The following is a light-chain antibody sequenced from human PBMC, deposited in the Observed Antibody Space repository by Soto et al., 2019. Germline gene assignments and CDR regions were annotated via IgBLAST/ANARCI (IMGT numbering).Light chain of an antibody. Sequence: DIQMTQSPSSLSASVGDRVTITCRASQSISSYLNWYQQKPGKAPKLLIYEASSLESGVPSRFSGSGSGTEFTLTICGLQPEDFATYYCQQSYSTPRTFGQGTRLDNK. J-gene: IGKJ5*01. CDR2: EAS. V-gene: IGKV1-39*01. CDR1: QSISSY. CDR3: QQSYSTPRT.